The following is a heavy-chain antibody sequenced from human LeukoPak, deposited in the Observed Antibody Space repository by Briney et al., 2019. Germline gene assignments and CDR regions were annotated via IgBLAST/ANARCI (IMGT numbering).Heavy chain of an antibody. J-gene: IGHJ4*02. Sequence: GGSLRLSCAASGFTFSSYGMHWVRQAPGKGLEWVAFIRYDGSNKYYADSVKGRFTISRDNAKNSLYLQLNSLRTEDTAVYYCARGRGSWYGVYFDYWGQGTLVTVSS. V-gene: IGHV3-30*02. CDR1: GFTFSSYG. D-gene: IGHD6-13*01. CDR3: ARGRGSWYGVYFDY. CDR2: IRYDGSNK.